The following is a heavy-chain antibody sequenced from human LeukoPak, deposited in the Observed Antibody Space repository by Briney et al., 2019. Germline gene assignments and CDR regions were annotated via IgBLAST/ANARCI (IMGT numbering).Heavy chain of an antibody. CDR2: IYHGGAT. V-gene: IGHV4-4*02. D-gene: IGHD4-17*01. J-gene: IGHJ4*02. CDR3: ATYLYGDYGYYYFDY. Sequence: PSGTLSLTCAVSLASITSNHWWSWARQAPGEGLEWIGEIYHGGATTYNPSLKSRLTMSVDRSKNEFSLSLRSVTAAETAVYYCATYLYGDYGYYYFDYWGPGTLVTVSS. CDR1: LASITSNHW.